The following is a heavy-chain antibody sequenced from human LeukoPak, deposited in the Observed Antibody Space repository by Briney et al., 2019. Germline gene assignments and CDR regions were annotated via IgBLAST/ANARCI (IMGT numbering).Heavy chain of an antibody. CDR1: GFTFSSYS. V-gene: IGHV3-7*01. Sequence: GGSLRLSCAASGFTFSSYSMNWVRQAPGKGLEWVANIKQDGSEKYYVDSVKGRFTISRDNAKNSLYLQMNSLRAEDTAVYYCAALYCGGDCPRGIFDYWGQGTLVTVSS. D-gene: IGHD2-21*01. CDR2: IKQDGSEK. CDR3: AALYCGGDCPRGIFDY. J-gene: IGHJ4*02.